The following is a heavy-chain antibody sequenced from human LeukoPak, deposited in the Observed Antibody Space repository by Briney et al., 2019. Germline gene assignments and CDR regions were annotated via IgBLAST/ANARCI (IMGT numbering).Heavy chain of an antibody. CDR2: IYNTGTT. D-gene: IGHD6-6*01. J-gene: IGHJ3*02. CDR1: GYSISSGRF. Sequence: SETLSLTCSVSGYSISSGRFWGWIRRPPGKGLEWLGSIYNTGTTYLSPSLKNRLTISVDTSRNQFSLKLTSMTAADTAMYYCAKTSSVAARDPFDIWGLGTVVTVSP. CDR3: AKTSSVAARDPFDI. V-gene: IGHV4-38-2*01.